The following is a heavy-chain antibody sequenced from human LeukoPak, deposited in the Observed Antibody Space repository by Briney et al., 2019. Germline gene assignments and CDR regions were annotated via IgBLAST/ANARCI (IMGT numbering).Heavy chain of an antibody. D-gene: IGHD3-10*02. J-gene: IGHJ4*02. CDR1: GFTFSGSA. V-gene: IGHV3-73*01. CDR3: TRLFGVDY. CDR2: IRSKANSYAT. Sequence: PGGSLKLSCAASGFTFSGSAMHWVRQASGKGLEWVGRIRSKANSYATAYAASVKGRFTTSRDDSKNTAYLQMNSLKTEDTAVYYCTRLFGVDYWGQGTLVTVSS.